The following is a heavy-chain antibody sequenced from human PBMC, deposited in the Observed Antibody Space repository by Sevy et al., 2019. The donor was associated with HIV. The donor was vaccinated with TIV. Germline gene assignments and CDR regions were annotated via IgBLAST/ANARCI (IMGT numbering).Heavy chain of an antibody. CDR1: GFTFNSYS. D-gene: IGHD2-15*01. CDR2: ISSSSGTI. CDR3: ARENCSGGTCYLEFDS. J-gene: IGHJ4*02. V-gene: IGHV3-48*02. Sequence: GESLKISCAASGFTFNSYSMNWVRQAPGKGLEWISYISSSSGTIYYADSVKGRFTISRDNAKNSLYLQMNSLRDEDTAVYYCARENCSGGTCYLEFDSWGQGALVTVSS.